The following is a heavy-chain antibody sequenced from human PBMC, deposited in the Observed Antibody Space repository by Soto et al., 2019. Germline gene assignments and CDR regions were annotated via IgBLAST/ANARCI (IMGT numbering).Heavy chain of an antibody. CDR1: GFTFTSYW. J-gene: IGHJ2*01. CDR2: IKQDGSDK. D-gene: IGHD4-17*01. V-gene: IGHV3-7*01. CDR3: ARDSKDYGDYGWYFDL. Sequence: EVQLVESGGGLVQPGGSLRLSCAASGFTFTSYWISWVRQAPGKGLEWVADIKQDGSDKNYVDSVKGRFTIYRDNAENSLYLQMNSLRADDTAVDYCARDSKDYGDYGWYFDLWGRGTLVTVSS.